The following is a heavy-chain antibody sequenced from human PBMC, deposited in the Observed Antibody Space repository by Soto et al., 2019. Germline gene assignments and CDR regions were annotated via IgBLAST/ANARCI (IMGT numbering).Heavy chain of an antibody. Sequence: GESLKISCAASGFTFSSYAMHWVRQAPGKGLEWVAVISYDGSNKYYADSVKGRFTISRDNSKNTLYLQMNSLRAEDTAVYYCARDRRGSSWPAEYFQHWGQGTLVTVSS. CDR1: GFTFSSYA. J-gene: IGHJ1*01. D-gene: IGHD2-15*01. V-gene: IGHV3-30-3*01. CDR2: ISYDGSNK. CDR3: ARDRRGSSWPAEYFQH.